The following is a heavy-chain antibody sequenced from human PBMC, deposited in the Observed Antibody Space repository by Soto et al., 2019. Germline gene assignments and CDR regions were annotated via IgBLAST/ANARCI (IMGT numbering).Heavy chain of an antibody. J-gene: IGHJ4*02. CDR3: ADSSGYPGKDY. CDR2: ISGSADST. V-gene: IGHV3-23*01. CDR1: GFTFSTHA. D-gene: IGHD3-22*01. Sequence: GGSLRLSCVASGFTFSTHAMTWVRQAPGKGLEWVSTISGSADSTYYADSVKGRFTISRDNSKNTLYLQMNSLRAEDTAVYYCADSSGYPGKDYWGQGTLVTVSS.